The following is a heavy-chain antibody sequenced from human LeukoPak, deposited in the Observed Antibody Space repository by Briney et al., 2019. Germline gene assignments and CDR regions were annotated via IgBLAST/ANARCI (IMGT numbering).Heavy chain of an antibody. J-gene: IGHJ3*02. CDR3: ARDPGDCGGDCYSPPRAFDI. CDR2: INHSGST. CDR1: GGSFSGYY. D-gene: IGHD2-21*02. Sequence: SETLPLTCAVYGGSFSGYYWSWIRQPPGKRLEWIGEINHSGSTNYNPSLKSRVTISVDTSKNQFSLKLSSVTAADTAVYYCARDPGDCGGDCYSPPRAFDIWGQGTMVTVSS. V-gene: IGHV4-34*01.